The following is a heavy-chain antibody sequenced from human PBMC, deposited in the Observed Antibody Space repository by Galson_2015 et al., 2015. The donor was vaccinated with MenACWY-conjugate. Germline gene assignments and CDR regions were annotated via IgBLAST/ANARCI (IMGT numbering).Heavy chain of an antibody. Sequence: SLRLSCAASGFTLSSSAMNWVRQAPGKGLEWVSTIGGSDDNTYYPDSVRGRFTISRDTSKSTLDLQMNSLRAEDTAVYYCVKGWFEMDVWGHGTTVTVSS. D-gene: IGHD3-10*01. V-gene: IGHV3-23*01. CDR1: GFTLSSSA. CDR3: VKGWFEMDV. CDR2: IGGSDDNT. J-gene: IGHJ6*02.